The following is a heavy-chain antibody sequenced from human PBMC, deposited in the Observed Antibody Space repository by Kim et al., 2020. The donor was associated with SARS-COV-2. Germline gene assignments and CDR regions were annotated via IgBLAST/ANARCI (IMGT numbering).Heavy chain of an antibody. D-gene: IGHD6-13*01. CDR1: GYSITSGYY. Sequence: SETLSLTCSVSGYSITSGYYWGWIRQPPGKGLEWIGSIYQSGSTYYNPSLKSRVTISVDTSKNHFSLRWRSVTAADTALYYCARGHASSLAGAFDIWGQG. V-gene: IGHV4-38-2*02. J-gene: IGHJ3*02. CDR3: ARGHASSLAGAFDI. CDR2: IYQSGST.